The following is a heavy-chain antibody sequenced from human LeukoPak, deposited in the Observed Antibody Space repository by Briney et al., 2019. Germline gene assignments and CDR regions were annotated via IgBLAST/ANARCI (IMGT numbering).Heavy chain of an antibody. V-gene: IGHV1-2*02. CDR1: GYTFTGYY. CDR2: INPNSGGT. Sequence: ASVKVSCKASGYTFTGYYMHWVRQAPGQGLEWMGWINPNSGGTNYAQKFQGRVTMTRDTSISTAYMELSRLRSDDTAVYYCARTSSIAARRGYYYYGMDVWGQGTTVTVS. J-gene: IGHJ6*02. CDR3: ARTSSIAARRGYYYYGMDV. D-gene: IGHD6-6*01.